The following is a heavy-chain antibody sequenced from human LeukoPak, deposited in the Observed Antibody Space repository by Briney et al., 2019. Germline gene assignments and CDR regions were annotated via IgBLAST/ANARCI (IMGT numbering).Heavy chain of an antibody. CDR3: AGTGYASGNYYIGY. CDR2: IYGGGST. Sequence: GGSLRLSCAVSGFTVSTIYMSWVRQAPGKGLEWVSVIYGGGSTYYADSVKGRFIISRDNSRNTLHLQLNSLRVEDTAVYYCAGTGYASGNYYIGYWGQGTLVTVSS. CDR1: GFTVSTIY. D-gene: IGHD3-10*01. V-gene: IGHV3-53*05. J-gene: IGHJ4*02.